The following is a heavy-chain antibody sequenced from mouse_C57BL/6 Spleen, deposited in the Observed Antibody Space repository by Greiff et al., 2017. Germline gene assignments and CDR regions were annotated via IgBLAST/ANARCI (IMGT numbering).Heavy chain of an antibody. Sequence: QVQLQQPGTELVKPGASVKLSCKASGYTFTSYWMNWVKQRPGKGLEWIGQIYPGDGDTNYNGKFKGKATLTADKSSSTAYMQLSSLTSEDSAVYFCARSQFITTVVADFDVWGTGTTVTVSS. J-gene: IGHJ1*03. CDR3: ARSQFITTVVADFDV. CDR2: IYPGDGDT. D-gene: IGHD1-1*01. CDR1: GYTFTSYW. V-gene: IGHV1-80*01.